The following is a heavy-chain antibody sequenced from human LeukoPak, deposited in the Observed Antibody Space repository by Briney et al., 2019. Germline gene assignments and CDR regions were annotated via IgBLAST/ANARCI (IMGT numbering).Heavy chain of an antibody. CDR3: IKDVSSEYYPFDY. CDR2: IKSKIDSETT. J-gene: IGHJ4*02. CDR1: GFTFSNAW. D-gene: IGHD2/OR15-2a*01. V-gene: IGHV3-15*01. Sequence: GGPLRLSCSASGFTFSNAWMNWVRQAPGNGLEWFGRIKSKIDSETTDYAAPVKDRFTISRDDSKNTLYLQMNRLEIEDTALYYCIKDVSSEYYPFDYWGQGTLVTVSS.